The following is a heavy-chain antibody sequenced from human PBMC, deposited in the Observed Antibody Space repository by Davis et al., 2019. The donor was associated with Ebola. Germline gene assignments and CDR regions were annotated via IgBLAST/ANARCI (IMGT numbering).Heavy chain of an antibody. J-gene: IGHJ3*02. CDR2: ISSSSSYI. V-gene: IGHV3-21*04. D-gene: IGHD3-22*01. CDR3: ARDGPSGYYYDSSGDGDAFDI. Sequence: PGGSLRLSCAASGFTFSSYWMHWVRQAPGKGLEWVSSISSSSSYIYYADSVKGRFTISRDNSKNTLYLQMNSLRAEDTAVYYCARDGPSGYYYDSSGDGDAFDIWGQGTMVTVSS. CDR1: GFTFSSYW.